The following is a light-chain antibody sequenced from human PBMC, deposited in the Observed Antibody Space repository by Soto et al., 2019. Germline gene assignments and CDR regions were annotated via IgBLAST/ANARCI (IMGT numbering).Light chain of an antibody. CDR1: SSDVGAYNY. V-gene: IGLV2-14*01. J-gene: IGLJ3*02. CDR3: SSYTSSSSWV. Sequence: QSVLTQPASVSGSPGQSITISCTGTSSDVGAYNYVSWYQQHSGKAPKLIIYEVTNRPSGVSNRFSASKSGNTASLTIFGLQAEDDADYYCSSYTSSSSWVFGGGTKLTVL. CDR2: EVT.